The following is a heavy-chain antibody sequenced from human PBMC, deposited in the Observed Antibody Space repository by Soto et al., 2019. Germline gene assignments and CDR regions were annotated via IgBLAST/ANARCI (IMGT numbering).Heavy chain of an antibody. CDR3: ARGSSGVYLTKGYSDY. CDR2: ISGSGGST. Sequence: GGSLRLSCAASGFTFSSYAMSWVRQAPGKGLEWVSAISGSGGSTYYADSVKGRFTISRDNAKNSLYLQMNSLRAEDTAVYYCARGSSGVYLTKGYSDYWGQGT. CDR1: GFTFSSYA. V-gene: IGHV3-23*01. J-gene: IGHJ4*02. D-gene: IGHD2-15*01.